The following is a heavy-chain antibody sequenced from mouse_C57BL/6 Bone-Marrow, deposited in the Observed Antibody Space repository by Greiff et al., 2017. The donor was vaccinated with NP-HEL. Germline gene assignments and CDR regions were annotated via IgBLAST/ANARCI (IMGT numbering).Heavy chain of an antibody. J-gene: IGHJ3*01. V-gene: IGHV1-69*01. CDR3: ARDDGYYVFAY. CDR1: GYTITSYW. Sequence: QVQLQQPGAELVMPGASVKLSCKASGYTITSYWMHWVKQRPGQGLEWIGEIDPSDSYTNYNQKFKGKSTLTVDKSSSTAYMQLSSLTSEDSAVYYCARDDGYYVFAYWGQGTLVTVSA. CDR2: IDPSDSYT. D-gene: IGHD2-3*01.